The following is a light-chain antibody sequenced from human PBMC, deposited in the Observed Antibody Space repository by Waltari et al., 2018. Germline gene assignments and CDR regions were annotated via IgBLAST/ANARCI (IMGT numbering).Light chain of an antibody. V-gene: IGLV1-47*01. J-gene: IGLJ3*02. CDR2: WNS. CDR1: SLNIGNNY. Sequence: QTVLTQPPSASGTPGQTVTISCSGSSLNIGNNYGYWYQHLPGTAPRLLIYWNSPRPSGVSDRFFASRSGTSASLAISGLRSEDEADYFCLAWDDSLSVWLFGGGTKVTVL. CDR3: LAWDDSLSVWL.